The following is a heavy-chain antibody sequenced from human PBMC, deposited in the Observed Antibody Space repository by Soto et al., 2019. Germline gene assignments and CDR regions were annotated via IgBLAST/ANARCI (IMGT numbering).Heavy chain of an antibody. D-gene: IGHD2-21*02. J-gene: IGHJ5*01. V-gene: IGHV3-30*18. Sequence: HVQLEESGGGAVQPGGSLTLSCEDSGLTFSGFAMHWVRQAPGKGLEWVAVISYNGGNKYYADSVKGRFTISRDNSKNTLYLQMHSLRAEDTALYYCAKDAAVPLGRSSWFDSWGQGTLVTVSS. CDR2: ISYNGGNK. CDR1: GLTFSGFA. CDR3: AKDAAVPLGRSSWFDS.